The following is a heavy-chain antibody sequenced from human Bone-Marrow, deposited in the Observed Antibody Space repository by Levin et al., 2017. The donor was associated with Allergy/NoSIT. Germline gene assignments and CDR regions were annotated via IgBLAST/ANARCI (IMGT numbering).Heavy chain of an antibody. CDR3: AGGPGGRGYYYGMDV. Sequence: EASVKVSCKASGYTFTSYDINWVRQATGQGLEWMGWMNPNSGNTGYAQKFQGRVTMTRNTSISTAYMELSSLRSEDTAVYYCAGGPGGRGYYYGMDVWGQGTTVTVSS. D-gene: IGHD1-26*01. V-gene: IGHV1-8*01. J-gene: IGHJ6*02. CDR1: GYTFTSYD. CDR2: MNPNSGNT.